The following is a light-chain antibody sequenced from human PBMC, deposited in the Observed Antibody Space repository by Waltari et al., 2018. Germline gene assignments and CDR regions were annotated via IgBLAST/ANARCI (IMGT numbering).Light chain of an antibody. Sequence: DVRMTQSPSTLSASVGDRVTITCRASQSINKLVAWHQQKPGKAPKLLIYKASSLESGVPSRFSGSGYGTDFTLTISSLQTDDFATYDCQHYSTYSKAFGQGTKLE. CDR3: QHYSTYSKA. J-gene: IGKJ2*01. CDR1: QSINKL. CDR2: KAS. V-gene: IGKV1-5*03.